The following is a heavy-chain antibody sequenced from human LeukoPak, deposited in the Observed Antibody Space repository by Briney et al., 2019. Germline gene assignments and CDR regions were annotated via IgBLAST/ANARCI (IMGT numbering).Heavy chain of an antibody. CDR3: AKGGYSSGWTDFDY. D-gene: IGHD6-19*01. Sequence: GGSLRLSCAASGFTFSSYAMSWVRQAPGKGLEWVSGISGSGGSTYYADSVKGRFTISRDNSKDTLYLQMNSLRAEDTAVYYCAKGGYSSGWTDFDYWGQGTLVTVSS. V-gene: IGHV3-23*01. J-gene: IGHJ4*02. CDR1: GFTFSSYA. CDR2: ISGSGGST.